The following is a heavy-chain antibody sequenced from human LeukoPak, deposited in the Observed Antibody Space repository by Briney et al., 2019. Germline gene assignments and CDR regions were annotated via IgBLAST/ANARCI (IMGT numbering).Heavy chain of an antibody. CDR2: INPSGGGT. J-gene: IGHJ3*02. CDR3: ARAGWWELPRYAFDI. CDR1: GYTFTSYY. Sequence: ASVKVSCKASGYTFTSYYIHWVRQAPGQGLEWMGVINPSGGGTGYAQKLQGRVTMTTDTSTSTAHMELRSLRSDDTAVYYCARAGWWELPRYAFDIWGQGTMVTVSS. D-gene: IGHD1-26*01. V-gene: IGHV1-46*01.